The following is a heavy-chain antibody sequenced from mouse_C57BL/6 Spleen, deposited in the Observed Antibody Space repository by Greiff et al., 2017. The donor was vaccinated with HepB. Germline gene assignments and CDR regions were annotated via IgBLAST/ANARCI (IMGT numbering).Heavy chain of an antibody. V-gene: IGHV1-59*01. CDR3: AREGGDYYGSPDV. CDR1: GYTFTSYW. CDR2: IDPSDSYT. Sequence: QVQLQQPGAELVRPGTSVKLSCKASGYTFTSYWMHWVKQRPGQGLEWIGVIDPSDSYTNYNQKFKGKAKLTVDTSSSTAYMQLSSLTSEDSAVYYCAREGGDYYGSPDVWGTGTTVTVSS. D-gene: IGHD1-1*01. J-gene: IGHJ1*03.